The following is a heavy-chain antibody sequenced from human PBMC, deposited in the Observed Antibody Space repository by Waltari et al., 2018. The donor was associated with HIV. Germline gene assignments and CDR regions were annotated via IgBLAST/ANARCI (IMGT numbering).Heavy chain of an antibody. Sequence: EVQLVAFGGGWVQPGGSLSIACAASAFIFGDYWMSWVRQTPGKGLEWVAHIKYDGSVEYYVDSVKGRFTISRDNAKNSLYLQMNGLRVEDTAVYYCARDSRIPGYWGQGTQVIVSS. D-gene: IGHD2-2*02. J-gene: IGHJ4*02. CDR1: AFIFGDYW. CDR2: IKYDGSVE. V-gene: IGHV3-7*01. CDR3: ARDSRIPGY.